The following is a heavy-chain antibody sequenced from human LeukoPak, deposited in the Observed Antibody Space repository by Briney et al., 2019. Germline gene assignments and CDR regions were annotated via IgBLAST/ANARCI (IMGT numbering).Heavy chain of an antibody. V-gene: IGHV4-34*01. CDR1: GFSFSSYS. J-gene: IGHJ5*02. CDR3: TSPWFDP. CDR2: INHSGST. Sequence: LRLSCAASGFSFSSYSMIWVRQPSGKGLEWIGEINHSGSTNYNPSLKSRVTISVDTSKNQFSLKLTSVTAADTAVYYCTSPWFDPWGQGTLVTVSS.